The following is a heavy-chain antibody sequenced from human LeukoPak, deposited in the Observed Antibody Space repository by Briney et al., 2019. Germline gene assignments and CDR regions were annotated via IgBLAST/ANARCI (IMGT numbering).Heavy chain of an antibody. CDR1: GSSISSYY. CDR3: ARGLYDYVWGSYRPPFDY. D-gene: IGHD3-16*02. CDR2: IYYSGSA. Sequence: SETLSLTCTVSGSSISSYYWSWIRQPPGKGLEWIGYIYYSGSANYNPSLKSRFTISVDTSKNQFSLKLSSVTAADTAVYYCARGLYDYVWGSYRPPFDYWGQGTLVTVSS. J-gene: IGHJ4*02. V-gene: IGHV4-59*12.